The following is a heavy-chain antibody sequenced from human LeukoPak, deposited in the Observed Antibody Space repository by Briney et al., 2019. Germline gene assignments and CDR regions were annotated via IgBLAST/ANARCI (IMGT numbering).Heavy chain of an antibody. V-gene: IGHV3-23*01. CDR1: GFTFSNYA. J-gene: IGHJ4*02. CDR3: EKARGGTYRTYYFDY. D-gene: IGHD1-26*01. Sequence: PGGSLRLSCVASGFTFSNYAMNLLRQPQGKGLELVSVSGSGGDTYYVDSVKGRFTISRDNSKNTRYLQMNSLRAEDTAVYYCEKARGGTYRTYYFDYWGQGTLVTVSS. CDR2: SGSGGDT.